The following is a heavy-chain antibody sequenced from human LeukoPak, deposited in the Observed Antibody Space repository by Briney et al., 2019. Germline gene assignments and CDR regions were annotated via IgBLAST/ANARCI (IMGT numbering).Heavy chain of an antibody. CDR3: ARLWSTDCSGGSCPHQPNY. V-gene: IGHV4-39*01. CDR1: GGSISSSSYH. Sequence: PSETLSLTCTVSGGSISSSSYHWGWIRQPPGKGLEWIGSVFYSGSTYYNPSLKSRVTMSVDTSKNQFSLKLSSVIAADTAVYYCARLWSTDCSGGSCPHQPNYWGQGTLVTVSS. CDR2: VFYSGST. D-gene: IGHD2-15*01. J-gene: IGHJ4*02.